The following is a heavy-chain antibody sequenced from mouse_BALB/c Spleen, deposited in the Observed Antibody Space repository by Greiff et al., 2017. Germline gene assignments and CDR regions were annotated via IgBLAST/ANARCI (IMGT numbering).Heavy chain of an antibody. CDR1: GFSLTGYG. CDR3: AREELLRFYAMDY. V-gene: IGHV2-6-7*01. D-gene: IGHD1-1*01. Sequence: VNVVESGPGLVAPSQSLSITCTVSGFSLTGYGVNWVRQPPGKGLEWLGMIWGDGSTDYNSALKSRLSISKDNSKGQVFLKMNSLQTDDTAMYYCAREELLRFYAMDYWGQGTSVTVSA. J-gene: IGHJ4*01. CDR2: IWGDGST.